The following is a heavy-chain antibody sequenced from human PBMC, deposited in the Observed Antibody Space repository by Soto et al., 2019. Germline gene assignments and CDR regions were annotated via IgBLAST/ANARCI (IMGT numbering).Heavy chain of an antibody. J-gene: IGHJ4*02. CDR3: AKDPPTPSYSGSYRHFDY. D-gene: IGHD1-26*01. CDR2: ISGSGGST. CDR1: GFTFSSYA. Sequence: PGGSLRLSCAASGFTFSSYAMSWVRQAPGKGLEWVSAISGSGGSTYYADSVKGRFTISRDNSKNTLYLQMNSLRAEDTAVYYCAKDPPTPSYSGSYRHFDYWGQGTLVTVS. V-gene: IGHV3-23*01.